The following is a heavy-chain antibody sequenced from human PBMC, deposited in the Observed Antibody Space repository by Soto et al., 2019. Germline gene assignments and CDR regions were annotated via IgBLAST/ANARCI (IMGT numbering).Heavy chain of an antibody. Sequence: QLQLQESGPGLVKPSETLSLTCNVSGGSISGNTYYWGWIRQPPGKGLEWIGSIYDSGSTYYNPSLKSRVTISVDTSKNQFSLKLSSVTAADTAVFYCARHRASVIVVVPYYIDYWGQGTLVTVSS. CDR1: GGSISGNTYY. CDR3: ARHRASVIVVVPYYIDY. D-gene: IGHD3-22*01. V-gene: IGHV4-39*01. J-gene: IGHJ4*02. CDR2: IYDSGST.